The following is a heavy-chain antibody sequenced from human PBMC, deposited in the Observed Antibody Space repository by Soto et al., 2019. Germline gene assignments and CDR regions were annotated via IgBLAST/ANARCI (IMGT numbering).Heavy chain of an antibody. D-gene: IGHD3-9*01. CDR2: ISAYNGNT. CDR1: GYTFTSYG. Sequence: GASVKVSCKASGYTFTSYGISWVRQAPGQGLEWMGWISAYNGNTNYAQKLQGRVTITADESTSTAYMELSSLRSEDTAVYYCARGGSDILTGYGMDVWGQGTTVTVSS. CDR3: ARGGSDILTGYGMDV. J-gene: IGHJ6*02. V-gene: IGHV1-18*01.